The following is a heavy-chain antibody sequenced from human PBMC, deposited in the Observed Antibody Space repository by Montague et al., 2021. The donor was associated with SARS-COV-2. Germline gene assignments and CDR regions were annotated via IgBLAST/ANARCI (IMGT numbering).Heavy chain of an antibody. V-gene: IGHV5-51*03. CDR1: GYIFTKYW. Sequence: QSVAEVKTPGESLTISCNASGYIFTKYWIGWVRQMPGKGLEWMGIIYPGDSDTRYSPSFQGQVTMSVDKSISTAYLQWSRLKVSDTAIYFCARVRPHGGSLTLGGFDPWGQGTLVSGAS. CDR2: IYPGDSDT. CDR3: ARVRPHGGSLTLGGFDP. D-gene: IGHD3-16*01. J-gene: IGHJ5*02.